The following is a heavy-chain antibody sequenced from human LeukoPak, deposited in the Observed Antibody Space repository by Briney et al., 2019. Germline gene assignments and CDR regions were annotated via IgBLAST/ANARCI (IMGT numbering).Heavy chain of an antibody. CDR2: ISAYNGNT. CDR3: ARLVVEPAAPRDYYYYYGMDV. J-gene: IGHJ6*02. V-gene: IGHV1-18*01. Sequence: GASVKVSCKASGYTFTSYGISWVRQAPGQGLEWMGWISAYNGNTNYAQKLQGRVTMTTDTSTSTAYMELRSLRSDDTAVYYCARLVVEPAAPRDYYYYYGMDVWGQGTTVTVSS. CDR1: GYTFTSYG. D-gene: IGHD2-2*01.